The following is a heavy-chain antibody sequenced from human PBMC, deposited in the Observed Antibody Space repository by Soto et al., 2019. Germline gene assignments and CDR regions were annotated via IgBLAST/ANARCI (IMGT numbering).Heavy chain of an antibody. Sequence: PGGSLRLSCAASGFILSDAYINWVRQAPGKGLEWVGRIKSKTDGGTTDFAASVKDRFTMSRDDSKNTLYLQMNSLRSDDTAVYYCARAHNGPGAFGVVIIPVEVIDYWGQGTLVTVSS. D-gene: IGHD3-3*01. CDR1: GFILSDAY. J-gene: IGHJ4*02. CDR2: IKSKTDGGTT. CDR3: ARAHNGPGAFGVVIIPVEVIDY. V-gene: IGHV3-15*07.